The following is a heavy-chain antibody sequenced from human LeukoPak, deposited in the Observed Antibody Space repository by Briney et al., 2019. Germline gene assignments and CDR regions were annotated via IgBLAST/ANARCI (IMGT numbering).Heavy chain of an antibody. J-gene: IGHJ4*02. CDR3: AKAVEPYCSSTSCPVDY. CDR2: IRYDGSNK. Sequence: GGSLRLSCAASGFTFSSYGMHWVRQAPGKGLEWVAFIRYDGSNKYYADSVKGRFTISRDNSKNTLYLQMNSLRAEDTAVYYCAKAVEPYCSSTSCPVDYWGQGIRVTVSS. V-gene: IGHV3-30*02. CDR1: GFTFSSYG. D-gene: IGHD2-2*01.